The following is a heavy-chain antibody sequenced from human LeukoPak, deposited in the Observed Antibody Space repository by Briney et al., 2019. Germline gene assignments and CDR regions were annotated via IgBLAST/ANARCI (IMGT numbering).Heavy chain of an antibody. J-gene: IGHJ4*02. Sequence: KPSETLSLTCTVSGGSISNYYWSRIRQPPGKGLEWIGYIYYSGNSNYNPSLKSRVTMSVDTSKNQFSLKLSSVTAADTAVYYCARDYYDSSGYYDYWGQGTLVTVSS. CDR3: ARDYYDSSGYYDY. D-gene: IGHD3-22*01. V-gene: IGHV4-59*12. CDR2: IYYSGNS. CDR1: GGSISNYY.